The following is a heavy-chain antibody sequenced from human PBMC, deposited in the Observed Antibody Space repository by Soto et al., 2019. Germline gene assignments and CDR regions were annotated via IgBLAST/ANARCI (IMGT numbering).Heavy chain of an antibody. J-gene: IGHJ4*02. Sequence: PGGSLRLSCAASGFTFSDYYMSWIRQAPGKGLEWVSYISSSSSYTNYADSVKGRFTISRDNAKNSLYLQMNSLRAEDTAVYYCARDLCSSTSCYGVFDYWGQGTLVTVSS. CDR3: ARDLCSSTSCYGVFDY. CDR2: ISSSSSYT. CDR1: GFTFSDYY. D-gene: IGHD2-2*01. V-gene: IGHV3-11*06.